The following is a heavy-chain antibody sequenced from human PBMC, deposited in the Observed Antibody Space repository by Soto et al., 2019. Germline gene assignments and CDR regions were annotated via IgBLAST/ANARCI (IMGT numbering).Heavy chain of an antibody. CDR1: GGTFSRYA. Sequence: QVQLLQSGAEVKRPGSSVTVSCKSSGGTFSRYAISWVRLAPGQWHEWEGGVIPIFRTANYAQKFPGRVTITAYYSGSKADVETRGLGSEDTDVYFCAIVDGTAKGGGYDNSAHFDYLGQCPVVTVCS. J-gene: IGHJ4*02. CDR3: AIVDGTAKGGGYDNSAHFDY. D-gene: IGHD5-12*01. CDR2: VIPIFRTA. V-gene: IGHV1-69*19.